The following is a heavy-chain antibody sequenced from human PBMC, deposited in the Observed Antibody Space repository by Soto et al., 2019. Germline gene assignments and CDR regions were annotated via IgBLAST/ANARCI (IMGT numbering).Heavy chain of an antibody. CDR3: AGDAPPADY. Sequence: EVQLVESGGGLVQPGGSLRLSCAASGFTFSSYSMNWVRQAPGKGLEWVSYISSSSSTIYYADSVKGRFTISRGNAKNSLYLQMNSRRAEDTAVYYCAGDAPPADYWGQGTLVTVSS. CDR2: ISSSSSTI. CDR1: GFTFSSYS. V-gene: IGHV3-48*01. J-gene: IGHJ4*02.